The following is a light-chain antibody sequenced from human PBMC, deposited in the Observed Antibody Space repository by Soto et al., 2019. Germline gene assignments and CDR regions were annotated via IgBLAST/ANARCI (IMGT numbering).Light chain of an antibody. CDR2: DTS. CDR3: QQDGSSPGT. CDR1: QSVSSNY. V-gene: IGKV3-20*01. Sequence: IVLTQTPSTLSLSPGERATLCCRSSQSVSSNYITWYQQKPGQAPRRLIYDTSTRATGVPTRFSGSRSGADFTLTISRLEPEDFAVYYCQQDGSSPGTFGQGSKVDIK. J-gene: IGKJ1*01.